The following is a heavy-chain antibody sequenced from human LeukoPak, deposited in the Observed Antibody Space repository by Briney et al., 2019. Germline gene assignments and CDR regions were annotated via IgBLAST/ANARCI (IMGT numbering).Heavy chain of an antibody. CDR1: GFTFSSYG. CDR3: AKDLSPMVRGVIDY. Sequence: GGSLRLYCAASGFTFSSYGMSWVRQAPGKGLEWVSAISGSGGSTYYADSVKGRFTISRDNSKNTLYLQMNSLRAEDTAVYYCAKDLSPMVRGVIDYWGQGTLVTVSS. J-gene: IGHJ4*02. D-gene: IGHD3-10*01. CDR2: ISGSGGST. V-gene: IGHV3-23*01.